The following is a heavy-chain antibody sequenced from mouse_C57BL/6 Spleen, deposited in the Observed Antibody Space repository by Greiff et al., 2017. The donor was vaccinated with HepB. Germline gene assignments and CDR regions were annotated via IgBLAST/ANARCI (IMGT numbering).Heavy chain of an antibody. Sequence: EVKLMESGGGLVKPGGSLKLSCAASGFTFSSYAMSWVRQTPEKRLEWVATISDGGSYTYYPDNVKGRFTISRDNAKNNLYLQMSHLKSEDTAMYYCARDRGGITTVVAPGDYWGQGTTLTVSS. CDR1: GFTFSSYA. J-gene: IGHJ2*01. CDR2: ISDGGSYT. D-gene: IGHD1-1*01. V-gene: IGHV5-4*01. CDR3: ARDRGGITTVVAPGDY.